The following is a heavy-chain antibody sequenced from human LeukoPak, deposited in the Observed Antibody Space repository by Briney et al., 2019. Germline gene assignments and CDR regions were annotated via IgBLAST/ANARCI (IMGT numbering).Heavy chain of an antibody. CDR1: GYTFTGYY. D-gene: IGHD5-18*01. CDR3: AREGTYTYGYGD. CDR2: INAGNGNT. J-gene: IGHJ4*02. Sequence: AASVKVSCKASGYTFTGYYMHWVRQAPGQRLEWMGWINAGNGNTKYSQEFQGRVTITRDTSASTAYVELSSLRSEDMAVYYCAREGTYTYGYGDWGQGTLVTVSS. V-gene: IGHV1-3*03.